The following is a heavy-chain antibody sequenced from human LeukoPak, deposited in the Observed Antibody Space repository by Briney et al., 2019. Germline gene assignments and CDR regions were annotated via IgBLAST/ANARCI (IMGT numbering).Heavy chain of an antibody. Sequence: SETLSLPCTVSGGSISSYYWSWLRQPAGKGLEWIGRMHSSERTNYNPSIKSRVTMSLDTSKNQFSLKVDSVTAADTAMYYCAREAVHYGSGSHDYWGQGTLVAVSS. V-gene: IGHV4-4*07. CDR3: AREAVHYGSGSHDY. D-gene: IGHD3-10*01. J-gene: IGHJ4*02. CDR2: MHSSERT. CDR1: GGSISSYY.